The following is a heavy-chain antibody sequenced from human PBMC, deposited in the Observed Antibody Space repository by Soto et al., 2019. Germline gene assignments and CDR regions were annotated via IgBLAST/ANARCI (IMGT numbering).Heavy chain of an antibody. J-gene: IGHJ4*02. D-gene: IGHD3-16*01. V-gene: IGHV3-74*01. CDR2: TNEDGSII. CDR1: GFSFSSYW. Sequence: GGSLRLSCAASGFSFSSYWMHWVRQAPGKGLVWVSRTNEDGSIINYADSVKGRFTISRDNVKNTLYLEMNSLRVEDTAVYYCTRDIGGRGAYWGPGTLVTVSS. CDR3: TRDIGGRGAY.